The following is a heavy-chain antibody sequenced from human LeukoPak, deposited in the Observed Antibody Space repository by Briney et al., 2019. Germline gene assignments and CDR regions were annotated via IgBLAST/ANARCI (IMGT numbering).Heavy chain of an antibody. CDR2: IYHSGST. V-gene: IGHV4-38-2*01. CDR3: ARLSIAARQGVDY. Sequence: SQTLSLTCAVYDESFSGYYWGWIRQPPGKGLEWIGSIYHSGSTYYNPSLKSRVAISVDTSKNQFSLKLSSVTAADTAVYYCARLSIAARQGVDYWGQGTLVTVSS. CDR1: DESFSGYY. D-gene: IGHD6-6*01. J-gene: IGHJ4*02.